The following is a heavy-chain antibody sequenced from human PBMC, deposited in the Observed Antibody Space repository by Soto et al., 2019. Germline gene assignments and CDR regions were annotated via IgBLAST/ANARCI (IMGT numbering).Heavy chain of an antibody. V-gene: IGHV5-51*01. CDR2: IYPGESDT. Sequence: GESLKISCTASGYNFTSYSIGWVRQMPGKGLEWMGIIYPGESDTRYSPSFQGQVTISADKSISTAYLQWSSLKASDTAMYYCARHLNVDIVATIPDDAFDIWGQGTMVTVSS. J-gene: IGHJ3*02. CDR1: GYNFTSYS. CDR3: ARHLNVDIVATIPDDAFDI. D-gene: IGHD5-12*01.